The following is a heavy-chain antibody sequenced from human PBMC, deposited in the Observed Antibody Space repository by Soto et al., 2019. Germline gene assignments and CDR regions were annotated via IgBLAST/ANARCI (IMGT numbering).Heavy chain of an antibody. V-gene: IGHV1-69*02. Sequence: QVQLVQSGPEVKKPGSSVKVSCKSSGGTFSSYSINWVRQAPGQGLEWMGRIIPFLGIANYAQRFHDRVTISADTSTSTAYMELSSLRSDDTAVFYCATVGYDSAYWGQGTLVTVSS. CDR2: IIPFLGIA. CDR3: ATVGYDSAY. J-gene: IGHJ4*02. CDR1: GGTFSSYS. D-gene: IGHD5-12*01.